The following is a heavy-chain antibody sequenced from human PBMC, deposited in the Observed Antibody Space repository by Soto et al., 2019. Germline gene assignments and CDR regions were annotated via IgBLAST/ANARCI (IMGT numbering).Heavy chain of an antibody. D-gene: IGHD2-21*01. J-gene: IGHJ3*02. Sequence: HPGEWRRPAWAVYGLTASRYLLHWVRQAPGKGLVWVSRINSDGSSTSYADSVKGRFTISRDNAKNTLYLQMNSLRAEDTAVYYCARDAGVVSALDIWGQGTTVTVSS. CDR2: INSDGSST. CDR3: ARDAGVVSALDI. CDR1: GLTASRYL. V-gene: IGHV3-74*01.